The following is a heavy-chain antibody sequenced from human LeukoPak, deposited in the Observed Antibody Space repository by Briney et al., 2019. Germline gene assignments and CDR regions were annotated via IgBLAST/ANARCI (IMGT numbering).Heavy chain of an antibody. Sequence: ASVKVSCKASGYTFTGYYIHWVRQAPGQGLGWMGWINPTHGGTNFAQKFQGRVTMTRDTSITTAYMELSRLTSDDTAMYYCAIVTTADGYWGQGTPLTVSS. V-gene: IGHV1-2*02. CDR3: AIVTTADGY. CDR2: INPTHGGT. D-gene: IGHD4-17*01. CDR1: GYTFTGYY. J-gene: IGHJ4*02.